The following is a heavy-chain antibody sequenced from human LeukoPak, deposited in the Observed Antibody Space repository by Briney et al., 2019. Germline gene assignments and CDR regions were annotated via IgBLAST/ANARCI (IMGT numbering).Heavy chain of an antibody. V-gene: IGHV5-51*01. CDR3: ARVKYYMDV. CDR2: IFPGDSDT. J-gene: IGHJ6*03. Sequence: GESLKVSCQGSGYSFTSYWIGWVRQMPGKGLEWMGIIFPGDSDTRYSPSFQGQVTISADKSISTAYLQWNSLKASDTAMYYCARVKYYMDVWGKGTTVTVSS. CDR1: GYSFTSYW.